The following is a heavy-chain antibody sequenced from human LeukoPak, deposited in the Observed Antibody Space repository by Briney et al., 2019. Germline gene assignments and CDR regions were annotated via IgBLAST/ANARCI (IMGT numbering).Heavy chain of an antibody. CDR1: GNSLSELS. J-gene: IGHJ4*02. CDR3: TTRSGDFWSGFVN. V-gene: IGHV1-24*01. D-gene: IGHD3-3*01. CDR2: FDPEEAKM. Sequence: ASVKVSCKVSGNSLSELSIQWVRQAPGKGLECMGGFDPEEAKMVYAQNFQGRVTMTEDTSTQTAYMELSGRTSDDTAVYYCTTRSGDFWSGFVNWGQGSLVTVSS.